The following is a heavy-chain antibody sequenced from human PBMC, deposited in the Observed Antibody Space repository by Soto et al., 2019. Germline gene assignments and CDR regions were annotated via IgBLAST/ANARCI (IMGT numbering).Heavy chain of an antibody. CDR3: AQGTFFHSRLYFDY. D-gene: IGHD3-22*01. CDR1: GFTFNNYA. CDR2: ISAGGSST. V-gene: IGHV3-23*01. J-gene: IGHJ4*02. Sequence: GGSLRLSCAAPGFTFNNYAMNWVRQAPGKGLEWVSTISAGGSSTYYADSVKGRFTISRDNSKNTLYLQMNSLRAEDTALYYCAQGTFFHSRLYFDYWGQGTLVTVSS.